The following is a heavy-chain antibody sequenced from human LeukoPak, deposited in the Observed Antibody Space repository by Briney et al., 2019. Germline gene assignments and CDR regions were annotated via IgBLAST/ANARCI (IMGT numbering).Heavy chain of an antibody. D-gene: IGHD2-15*01. CDR3: AREGSGRSYYFDY. CDR2: INHSGST. V-gene: IGHV4-34*01. Sequence: SETLSLTCTVSGGSISSYYWSWIRQPPGKGLEWIGEINHSGSTNYNPSLKSRVTISVDTSKNQFSLKLSSVTAADTAVYYCAREGSGRSYYFDYWGQGTLVTVSS. J-gene: IGHJ4*02. CDR1: GGSISSYY.